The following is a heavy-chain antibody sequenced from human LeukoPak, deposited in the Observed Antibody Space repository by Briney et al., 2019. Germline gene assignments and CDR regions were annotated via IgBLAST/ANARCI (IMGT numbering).Heavy chain of an antibody. CDR1: GFTFSSYW. CDR2: INSDGSST. J-gene: IGHJ4*02. Sequence: GALRLSCAASGFTFSSYWMHWVRQAPGKGLVWVSRINSDGSSTSYADSVKGRFTISRDNAKNTLYLQMNSLRAEDTAVYYCARGVYGSGSFDYWGQGTLVTVSS. D-gene: IGHD3-10*01. V-gene: IGHV3-74*01. CDR3: ARGVYGSGSFDY.